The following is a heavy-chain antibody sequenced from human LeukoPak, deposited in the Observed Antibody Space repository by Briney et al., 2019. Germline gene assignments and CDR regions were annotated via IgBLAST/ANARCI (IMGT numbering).Heavy chain of an antibody. CDR2: ISSSSSYI. Sequence: PGGSLRLSCAASGFTFSSYSMNWVRQAPGKGLEWVSSISSSSSYIYYADSVKGRFTISRDNSKNTLYLQMNSLRAEGTAVYYCAKGQEMATIFDYWGQGTLVTVSS. J-gene: IGHJ4*02. V-gene: IGHV3-21*01. CDR3: AKGQEMATIFDY. D-gene: IGHD5-24*01. CDR1: GFTFSSYS.